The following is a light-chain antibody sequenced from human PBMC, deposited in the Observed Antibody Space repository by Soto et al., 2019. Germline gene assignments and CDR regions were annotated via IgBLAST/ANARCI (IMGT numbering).Light chain of an antibody. Sequence: IQWTQSPSSLSASVGDRVTISCRASQGIANFLAWYQQKPGKAPKLLIYGPSTLQSGVPSRFSGSGSGTDFPLSISSLKPEDVATYYCLQLNSFPIPFGPGTKVDIK. V-gene: IGKV1-9*01. CDR2: GPS. CDR3: LQLNSFPIP. J-gene: IGKJ3*01. CDR1: QGIANF.